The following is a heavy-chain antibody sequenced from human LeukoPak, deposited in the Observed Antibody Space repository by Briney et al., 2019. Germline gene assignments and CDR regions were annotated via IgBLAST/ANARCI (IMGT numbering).Heavy chain of an antibody. CDR3: ARDRGPAPTYGSGSYLRRWFDP. J-gene: IGHJ5*02. CDR1: GFTFSSYD. D-gene: IGHD3-10*01. V-gene: IGHV3-33*01. CDR2: IWYDGSNK. Sequence: GRSLRLSCAASGFTFSSYDMHWVRQAPGKGLEWVAVIWYDGSNKYYADSVKGRFTISRDNSKNTLYLQMNSLRAEDTAVYYCARDRGPAPTYGSGSYLRRWFDPWGQGTLVTVSS.